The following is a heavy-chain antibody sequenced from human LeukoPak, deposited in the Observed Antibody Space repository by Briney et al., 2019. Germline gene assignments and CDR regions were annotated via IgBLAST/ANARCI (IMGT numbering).Heavy chain of an antibody. J-gene: IGHJ5*02. V-gene: IGHV1-69*13. Sequence: SVKVSCKDSGGTFSSYAISWVRQAPGQGLEWMGGIIPIFGTANHAQKFQGRVTITADESTSTAYMELSRLRSEDPAVYYCARGDPLGIAVAGTRFAPWGQGTLVTVSS. D-gene: IGHD6-19*01. CDR1: GGTFSSYA. CDR2: IIPIFGTA. CDR3: ARGDPLGIAVAGTRFAP.